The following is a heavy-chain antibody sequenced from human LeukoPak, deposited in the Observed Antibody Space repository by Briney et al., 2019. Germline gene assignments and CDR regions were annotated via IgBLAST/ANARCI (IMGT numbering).Heavy chain of an antibody. CDR2: IYWNDDK. V-gene: IGHV2-5*01. CDR3: AHRQVVATHFDY. Sequence: SGPTLVKPTQTLTLTCTFSGFSLSTSAVGVCWIRQPPGKALEWLALIYWNDDKRYSPSLKSRLTITKDTSKNQVVLIMTNMDPVDTATYYCAHRQVVATHFDYWGQGTLVTVSS. D-gene: IGHD2-15*01. J-gene: IGHJ4*02. CDR1: GFSLSTSAVG.